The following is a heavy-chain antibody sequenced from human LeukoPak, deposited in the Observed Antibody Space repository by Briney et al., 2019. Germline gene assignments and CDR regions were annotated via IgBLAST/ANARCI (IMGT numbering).Heavy chain of an antibody. Sequence: PSETLSLTCTVSGGSISSYYWSWIRQPAGKGLEWIGRIYTSGSTNYNPSLKSRVTMSVDTSKNQFSLQLNSVTPEDTAVYYCARAGNYGSGSYSLWFDPWGQGTLVTVSS. CDR3: ARAGNYGSGSYSLWFDP. CDR2: IYTSGST. J-gene: IGHJ5*02. CDR1: GGSISSYY. V-gene: IGHV4-4*07. D-gene: IGHD3-10*01.